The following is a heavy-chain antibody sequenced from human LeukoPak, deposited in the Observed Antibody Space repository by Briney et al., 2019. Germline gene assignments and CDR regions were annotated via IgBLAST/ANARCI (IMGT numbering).Heavy chain of an antibody. D-gene: IGHD3-10*01. V-gene: IGHV4-59*08. CDR3: ASRKYGTGFDS. CDR2: IYYSGST. J-gene: IGHJ4*02. CDR1: GGSISSYY. Sequence: SSETLSLTCTVSGGSISSYYWSWIRQPPGKGLEWIGYIYYSGSTNYNPSLKSRVTISVDTSKNQFSLKLSSVTAADTAMYYCASRKYGTGFDSWGQGTVVTVSS.